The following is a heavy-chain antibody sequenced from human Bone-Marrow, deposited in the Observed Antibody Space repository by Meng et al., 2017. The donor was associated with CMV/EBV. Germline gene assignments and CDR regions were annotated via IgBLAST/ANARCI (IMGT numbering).Heavy chain of an antibody. J-gene: IGHJ6*02. Sequence: GGSLRLSCAGSGFHFSSYAMHWVRQAPGKGLEWVSSISSSSSYIYYADSVKGRFTISRDNAKNSLYLQMNSRRAEDTAVYYCARAKLLRYFDWLPPIRDYYYGMDVWGQGTTVTVSS. V-gene: IGHV3-21*01. CDR3: ARAKLLRYFDWLPPIRDYYYGMDV. D-gene: IGHD3-9*01. CDR2: ISSSSSYI. CDR1: GFHFSSYA.